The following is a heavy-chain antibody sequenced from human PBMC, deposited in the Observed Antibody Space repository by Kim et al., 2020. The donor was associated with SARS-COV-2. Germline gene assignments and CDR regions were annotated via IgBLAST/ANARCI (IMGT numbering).Heavy chain of an antibody. V-gene: IGHV3-30*18. J-gene: IGHJ4*02. CDR3: AKDGMSTSCPGSY. D-gene: IGHD2-2*01. Sequence: GGSLRLSCAASGFTFSSYGMHWVRQAPGKGLEWVAVISYDGSNKYYGDSVKGRFTISRDNSKNTLYLQMDSLRAEDTAVYFCAKDGMSTSCPGSYWGQGTLVTVSS. CDR1: GFTFSSYG. CDR2: ISYDGSNK.